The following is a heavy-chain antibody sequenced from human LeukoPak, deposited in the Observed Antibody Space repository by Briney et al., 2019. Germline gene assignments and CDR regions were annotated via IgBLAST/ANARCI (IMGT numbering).Heavy chain of an antibody. CDR1: GFTFSSYG. D-gene: IGHD3-9*01. V-gene: IGHV3-33*01. CDR3: ARDRRSFLGPGEVFYGMDV. CDR2: IWYDGSNK. Sequence: GGSLRLSCAASGFTFSSYGMHWVRQAPGKGLEWVAVIWYDGSNKYYADSVKGRFTISRDNSKNTLYLQMNSLRAEDTVVYYCARDRRSFLGPGEVFYGMDVWGQGTPVTVSS. J-gene: IGHJ6*02.